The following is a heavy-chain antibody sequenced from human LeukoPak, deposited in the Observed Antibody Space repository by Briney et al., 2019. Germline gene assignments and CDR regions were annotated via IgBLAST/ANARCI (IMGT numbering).Heavy chain of an antibody. V-gene: IGHV4-34*01. CDR2: INHSGGT. J-gene: IGHJ1*01. CDR1: GGSFSGYY. D-gene: IGHD2-15*01. CDR3: ARRLLGYCSGGSCYSGYFQH. Sequence: SETLSLTCAVYGGSFSGYYWSWIRQPPGKGLEWIGEINHSGGTNSNPSLKSRVTISVDTSKNQFSLKLSSVTAADTAMYYCARRLLGYCSGGSCYSGYFQHWGQGTLVTVSS.